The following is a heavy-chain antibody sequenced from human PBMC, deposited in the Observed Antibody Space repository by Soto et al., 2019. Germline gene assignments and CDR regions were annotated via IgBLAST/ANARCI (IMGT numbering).Heavy chain of an antibody. CDR3: ARGGLGRYGGDYYYNGLDV. Sequence: QLQLQESGSGLVKPSQTLSLPCAISGGSITSDGYSWSWIRQPPGKGLEWNGYIYHSGSTYYTPSRNSRVTVSVDRSKHQFSLKLSSVTAADTAVYYCARGGLGRYGGDYYYNGLDVWGQGTTVTVSS. J-gene: IGHJ6*02. V-gene: IGHV4-30-2*01. CDR1: GGSITSDGYS. CDR2: IYHSGST. D-gene: IGHD6-19*01.